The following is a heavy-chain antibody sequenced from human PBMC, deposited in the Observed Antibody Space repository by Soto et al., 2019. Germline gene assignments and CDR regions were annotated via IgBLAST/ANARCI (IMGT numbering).Heavy chain of an antibody. V-gene: IGHV4-4*07. CDR3: ARGGQDFWSGPFDY. Sequence: SETLSLTCTVSGGSISNYFCNWIRQPAGKGLEWIGRIDNSGSTNYNPSLKSRITMSADTSRNQFSLKLNSVTAADTAVYYCARGGQDFWSGPFDYWGQGALVTVTS. J-gene: IGHJ4*02. D-gene: IGHD3-3*01. CDR2: IDNSGST. CDR1: GGSISNYF.